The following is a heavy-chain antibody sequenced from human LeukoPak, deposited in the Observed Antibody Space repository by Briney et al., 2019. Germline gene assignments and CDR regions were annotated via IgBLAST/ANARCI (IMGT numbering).Heavy chain of an antibody. V-gene: IGHV4-61*02. J-gene: IGHJ6*03. CDR3: ARPLPDIVVVPAAPQRYYMDV. CDR2: IYTSGST. D-gene: IGHD2-2*01. CDR1: GGSISSGSYY. Sequence: KPSQTLSLTCTVSGGSISSGSYYWSWIRQPAGKGLEWIGRIYTSGSTNYNPSLKSRVTISVDTSKNQFSLKLSSVTAADTAVYYCARPLPDIVVVPAAPQRYYMDVWGKGTTVTVSS.